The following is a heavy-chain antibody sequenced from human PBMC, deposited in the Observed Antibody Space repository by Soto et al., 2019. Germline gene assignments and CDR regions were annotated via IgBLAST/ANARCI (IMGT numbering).Heavy chain of an antibody. CDR2: IYYSGST. D-gene: IGHD6-25*01. V-gene: IGHV4-59*01. CDR1: GDSISTYY. CDR3: ARSPWPAGWFDP. Sequence: PSETLSLTCTISGDSISTYYWTWIRQPPGKGLEWIGYIYYSGSTNYNPSLKSRVTISVDTSKNRFSLRLSSVTAADTAVYYCARSPWPAGWFDPWGQGTLVTVS. J-gene: IGHJ5*02.